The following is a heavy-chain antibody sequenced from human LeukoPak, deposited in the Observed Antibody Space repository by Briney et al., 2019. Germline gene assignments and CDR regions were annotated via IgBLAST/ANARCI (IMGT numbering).Heavy chain of an antibody. J-gene: IGHJ4*02. CDR2: ISGSGDTI. D-gene: IGHD5-24*01. V-gene: IGHV3-23*01. CDR3: ARRWLQRPYDY. CDR1: GFTLSSYA. Sequence: PGGSLKLSCVASGFTLSSYAMSWVRQAPGKGLGWVSAISGSGDTIYYADSVKGRFTISRDNSKNTLYLQMNSLRAEDTAVHYCARRWLQRPYDYWGQGTLVTVSS.